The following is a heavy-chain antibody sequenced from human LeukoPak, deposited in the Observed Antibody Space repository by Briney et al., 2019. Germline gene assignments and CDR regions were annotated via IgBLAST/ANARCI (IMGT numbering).Heavy chain of an antibody. CDR2: INPSGGST. CDR3: ARGRSTVVEPPIDY. D-gene: IGHD4-23*01. V-gene: IGHV1-46*01. Sequence: ASVKVSCKASGYTFTSYYMHWVRQAPGQGLEWMGIINPSGGSTSYAQKFQGRVTMTRDTSISTAYMELSSLRSDDTALYYCARGRSTVVEPPIDYWGQGTLVTVSS. CDR1: GYTFTSYY. J-gene: IGHJ4*02.